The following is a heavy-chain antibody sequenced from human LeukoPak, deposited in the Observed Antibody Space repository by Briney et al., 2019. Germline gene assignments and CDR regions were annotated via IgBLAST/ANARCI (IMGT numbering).Heavy chain of an antibody. CDR1: GGSISSYY. CDR3: AKEGTRPYYGSGSYYNYFDY. D-gene: IGHD3-10*01. CDR2: IYNSGST. V-gene: IGHV4-4*07. Sequence: SETLSLTCTVSGGSISSYYWSWIRQSAGKGLEWIGRIYNSGSTNYNPSLKSRVTMSVDTSKNQFSLKLSSVTAADTAVYYCAKEGTRPYYGSGSYYNYFDYWGQGTLVTVSS. J-gene: IGHJ4*02.